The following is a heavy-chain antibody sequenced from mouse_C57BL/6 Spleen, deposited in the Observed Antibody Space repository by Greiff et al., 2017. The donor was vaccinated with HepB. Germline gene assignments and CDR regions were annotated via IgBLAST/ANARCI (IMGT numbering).Heavy chain of an antibody. J-gene: IGHJ3*01. V-gene: IGHV1-53*01. CDR2: INPSNGGT. CDR3: ARGAYGYDGAWFAY. Sequence: QVQLKQPGTELVKPGASVKLSCKASGYTFTSYWMHWVKQRPGQGLEWIGNINPSNGGTNYNEKFKSKATLTVDKSSSTAYMQLSSLTSEDSAVYYCARGAYGYDGAWFAYWGQGTLVTVSA. CDR1: GYTFTSYW. D-gene: IGHD2-2*01.